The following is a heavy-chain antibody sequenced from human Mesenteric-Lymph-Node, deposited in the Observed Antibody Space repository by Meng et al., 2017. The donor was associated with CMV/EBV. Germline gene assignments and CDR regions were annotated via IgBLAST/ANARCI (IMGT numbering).Heavy chain of an antibody. CDR2: IYYIGET. D-gene: IGHD3-22*01. Sequence: SETLSLTCTVSGGSINTVDYYWAWIRQPPGKGLEWIGSIYYIGETYYNSSLKSRVTMSVDTSKSQFSLRLTSVTAADTAVYYCARDEVYYYDSSFNIFDIWGQGTMVTVSS. CDR3: ARDEVYYYDSSFNIFDI. CDR1: GGSINTVDYY. J-gene: IGHJ3*02. V-gene: IGHV4-39*07.